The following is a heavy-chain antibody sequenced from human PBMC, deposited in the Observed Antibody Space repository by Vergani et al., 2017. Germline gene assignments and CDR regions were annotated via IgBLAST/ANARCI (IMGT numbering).Heavy chain of an antibody. D-gene: IGHD6-19*01. CDR2: INTNSGNP. CDR3: ARGRQWRLTEYLYGMDV. V-gene: IGHV7-4-1*02. Sequence: QVQLLQSGAEVKKPGASVKVSCKASGYTFTGYYLHWVRQAPGQGLEFMGWINTNSGNPTYAPGFTGRFVFSLDTSVSTAYLQISGLKAEDSAVYYCARGRQWRLTEYLYGMDVWGQGTTVTVSS. CDR1: GYTFTGYY. J-gene: IGHJ6*02.